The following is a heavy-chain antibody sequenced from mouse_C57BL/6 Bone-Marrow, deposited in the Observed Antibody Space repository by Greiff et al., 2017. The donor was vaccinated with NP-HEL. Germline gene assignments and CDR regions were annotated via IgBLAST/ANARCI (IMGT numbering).Heavy chain of an antibody. Sequence: EVQLVESGGGLVQPKGSLKLSCAASGFSFNTYAMNWVRQAPGQGLEWVARIRSKSNNYATYYADSVKDRFTISRDDSESMLYLQMNNVKTEDTAMYYCVRQEAYCGKGPCAMDYWGQGTSVTVSS. V-gene: IGHV10-1*01. CDR1: GFSFNTYA. CDR2: IRSKSNNYAT. J-gene: IGHJ4*01. D-gene: IGHD1-1*01. CDR3: VRQEAYCGKGPCAMDY.